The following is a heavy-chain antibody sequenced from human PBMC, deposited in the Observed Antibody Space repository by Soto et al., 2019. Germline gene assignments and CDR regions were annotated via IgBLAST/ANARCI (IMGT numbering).Heavy chain of an antibody. CDR2: ISGSGGST. D-gene: IGHD1-26*01. J-gene: IGHJ4*02. V-gene: IGHV3-23*01. Sequence: EVQLLESGGGLVQPGGSLRLSCAASGFTFSSYAMSWVRQAPGKGLEWVSAISGSGGSTYYADSVTGRFTISRDNSKNTLYLQMNSLRAEDTAVYYCAKQTGARGWFDYWGQGTLVTVSS. CDR1: GFTFSSYA. CDR3: AKQTGARGWFDY.